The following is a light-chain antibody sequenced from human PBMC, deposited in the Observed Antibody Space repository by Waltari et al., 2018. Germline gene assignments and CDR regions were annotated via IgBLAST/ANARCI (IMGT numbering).Light chain of an antibody. Sequence: DIVMTQSPESLAVSLGERATISCKTSESVLYSSHNKNHLAWYQQIPGQPPRLLLDWAATRESGVPDRCIGSVSETDFTLTVTSLQAEDVAVYYCQQYYNTPLTFGGGTKVGVK. J-gene: IGKJ4*01. CDR2: WAA. CDR1: ESVLYSSHNKNH. V-gene: IGKV4-1*01. CDR3: QQYYNTPLT.